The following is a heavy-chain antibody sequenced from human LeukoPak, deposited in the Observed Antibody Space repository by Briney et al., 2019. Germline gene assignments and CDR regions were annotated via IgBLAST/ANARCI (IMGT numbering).Heavy chain of an antibody. CDR1: GFTFSSYS. V-gene: IGHV3-74*01. Sequence: GGSLRPSCAASGFTFSSYSMHWVRQAPGKGLVWVSRVSPDGSSTSYADSVKGRFTISRDNAKNTLYLQMNSLRAEDTAVYYCARATIFGVISPYWFDPWGLGTLVTVSS. D-gene: IGHD3-3*01. J-gene: IGHJ5*02. CDR2: VSPDGSST. CDR3: ARATIFGVISPYWFDP.